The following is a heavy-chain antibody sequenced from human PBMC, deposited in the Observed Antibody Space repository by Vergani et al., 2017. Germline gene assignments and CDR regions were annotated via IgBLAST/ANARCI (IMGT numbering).Heavy chain of an antibody. Sequence: QVQLVQSGAEVKKPGSSVKVSCKASGGTFSSYAISWVRQAPGQGLEWMGGIIPIFGTANYAQKFQGRVTITTDESTSTAYMELSSLRSEDTAVYYCARVRPAPPGVGIWGFDYWGQGTLVTVSS. CDR2: IIPIFGTA. V-gene: IGHV1-69*01. D-gene: IGHD2-8*01. J-gene: IGHJ4*02. CDR1: GGTFSSYA. CDR3: ARVRPAPPGVGIWGFDY.